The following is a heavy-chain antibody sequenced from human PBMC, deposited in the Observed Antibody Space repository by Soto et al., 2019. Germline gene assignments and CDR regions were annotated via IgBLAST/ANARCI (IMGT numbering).Heavy chain of an antibody. Sequence: QVQLVESGGGLVEPGGSLRVSCVASGFTFSDYYMSWILQAPGKGLEYVSYISNSGTTRYYADSGTGRFIISRDNANNSLFLQLNSLRVEDTAMYYCARAREPYFSLRPVDYWGQGTLVTVSS. CDR1: GFTFSDYY. D-gene: IGHD4-17*01. CDR3: ARAREPYFSLRPVDY. V-gene: IGHV3-11*01. J-gene: IGHJ4*02. CDR2: ISNSGTTR.